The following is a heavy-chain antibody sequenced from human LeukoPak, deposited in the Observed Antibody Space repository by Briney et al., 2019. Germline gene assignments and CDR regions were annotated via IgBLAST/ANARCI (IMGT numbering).Heavy chain of an antibody. CDR1: GSSISSDYY. J-gene: IGHJ4*02. Sequence: SETLSLTCSVSGSSISSDYYWGWVRQPPGKGLEWIGSIKHRGRSYYNPSLRSRVTISVDTSKNQFSLQLSSVTAADTAVYYCARVVGATSIDYWGQGILVTVSS. V-gene: IGHV4-38-2*02. D-gene: IGHD2-15*01. CDR3: ARVVGATSIDY. CDR2: IKHRGRS.